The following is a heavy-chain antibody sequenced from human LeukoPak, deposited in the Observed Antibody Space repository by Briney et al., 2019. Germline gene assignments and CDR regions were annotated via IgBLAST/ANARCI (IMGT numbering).Heavy chain of an antibody. J-gene: IGHJ4*02. CDR3: ARAYGGNSGYYFDY. V-gene: IGHV1-69*04. CDR2: IIPIFSIA. Sequence: SVKVSCKASGGTFSSYAISWVRRAPGQGLEWMGRIIPIFSIANYAQKFQGRVTITADKSTSTAYMELSSLRSEDTAVYYCARAYGGNSGYYFDYWGQGTLVTVSS. CDR1: GGTFSSYA. D-gene: IGHD4-23*01.